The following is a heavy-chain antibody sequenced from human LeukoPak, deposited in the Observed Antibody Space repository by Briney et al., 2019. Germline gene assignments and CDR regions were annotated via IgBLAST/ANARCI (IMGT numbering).Heavy chain of an antibody. CDR2: IHNSGTT. J-gene: IGHJ4*02. Sequence: SETLSLTCAVSGGPFSGYFWSWIRQSSGKGLEWIGEIHNSGTTNYNPSLNSRVTISEDTSKNQFYLNLSSVTAADTAVYYCARRYYYNLGSFPFDFWGQGTLVAVSS. CDR3: ARRYYYNLGSFPFDF. D-gene: IGHD3-10*01. CDR1: GGPFSGYF. V-gene: IGHV4-34*01.